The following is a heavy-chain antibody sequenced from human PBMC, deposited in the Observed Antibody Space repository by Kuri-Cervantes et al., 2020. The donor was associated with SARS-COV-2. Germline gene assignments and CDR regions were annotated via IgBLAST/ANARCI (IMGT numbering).Heavy chain of an antibody. Sequence: RGSRRLACAASGFTLSSYSMNWDRQAPGKGLEWVSSSSSSSSYIYYADSVKGPFTLSRDNAKNMLFLQTNSLRAEDTAVYYCVRDGDHWNFDYWGQGTLVTVSS. V-gene: IGHV3-21*01. CDR1: GFTLSSYS. CDR2: SSSSSSYI. D-gene: IGHD1-1*01. J-gene: IGHJ4*02. CDR3: VRDGDHWNFDY.